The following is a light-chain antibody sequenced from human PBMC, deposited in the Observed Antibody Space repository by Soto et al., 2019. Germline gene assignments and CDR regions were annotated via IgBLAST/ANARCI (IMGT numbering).Light chain of an antibody. Sequence: QSVLTQPPSVSGAPGQRVTISCTGSSSNIGAGYDVHWYQQLPGTAPKLLIYGNSNRPSGVPDRISGSKSGTSASLASTGRQAEDEAEYYCQSYDSSLSGYVVFGGGTKLTVL. CDR1: SSNIGAGYD. CDR3: QSYDSSLSGYVV. J-gene: IGLJ2*01. V-gene: IGLV1-40*01. CDR2: GNS.